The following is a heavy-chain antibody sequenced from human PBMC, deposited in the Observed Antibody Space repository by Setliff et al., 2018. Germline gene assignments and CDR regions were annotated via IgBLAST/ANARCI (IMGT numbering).Heavy chain of an antibody. CDR2: ISAYNGNT. CDR3: ARAGNTAMGGDY. CDR1: GYTFTSYG. V-gene: IGHV1-18*01. Sequence: ASVKVSCKASGYTFTSYGISWVRQAPGQGLEWMGWISAYNGNTNYAQKFQGRVTITADKSTSTAYMELSSLRSEDTAVYYCARAGNTAMGGDYWGQGTLVTVSS. J-gene: IGHJ4*02. D-gene: IGHD5-18*01.